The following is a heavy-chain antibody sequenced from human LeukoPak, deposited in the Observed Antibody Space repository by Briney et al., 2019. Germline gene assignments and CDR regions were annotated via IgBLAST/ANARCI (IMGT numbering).Heavy chain of an antibody. CDR2: ISYDGSNK. D-gene: IGHD2-21*02. CDR1: GFTFSSYG. CDR3: AKARCGGDCYALMD. J-gene: IGHJ4*02. Sequence: GGSLRLSCAASGFTFSSYGMHWVRQAPGKGLEWVAVISYDGSNKYYADSVKGRLTISRDNSKNTLYLQMNSLRAEDTAVYYCAKARCGGDCYALMDWGQGTLVTVSS. V-gene: IGHV3-30*18.